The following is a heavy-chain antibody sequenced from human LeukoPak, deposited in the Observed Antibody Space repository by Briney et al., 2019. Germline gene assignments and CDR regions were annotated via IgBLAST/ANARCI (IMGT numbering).Heavy chain of an antibody. CDR3: ARLPSSSWYRRRANNYYMDV. V-gene: IGHV5-51*01. D-gene: IGHD6-13*01. CDR2: IYPGDSDT. J-gene: IGHJ6*03. Sequence: PGESLEISCKGSGYSFTSYWIGWVRQMPGKGLEWMGIIYPGDSDTRYSPSFQGQVTISADKSISTAYPQWSSLKASDTAMYYCARLPSSSWYRRRANNYYMDVWGKGTTVTVSS. CDR1: GYSFTSYW.